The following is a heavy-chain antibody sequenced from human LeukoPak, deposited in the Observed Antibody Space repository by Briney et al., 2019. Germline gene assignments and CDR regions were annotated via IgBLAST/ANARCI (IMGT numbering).Heavy chain of an antibody. CDR2: INQYGTEK. CDR1: GFTFSSYW. D-gene: IGHD2-2*01. J-gene: IGHJ6*02. V-gene: IGHV3-7*01. CDR3: ARDGTRTYNYYGMDV. Sequence: PGGSLRLSCAASGFTFSSYWMSWVRQAPGKGLEWVAKINQYGTEKYYVDSVKGRFTISRDNPKNTLYLQMNSLRAEDTAVYYCARDGTRTYNYYGMDVWGQGTTVTVSS.